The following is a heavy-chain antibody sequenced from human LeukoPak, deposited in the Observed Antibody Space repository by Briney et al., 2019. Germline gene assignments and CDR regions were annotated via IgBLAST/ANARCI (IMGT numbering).Heavy chain of an antibody. CDR3: AGGSGSYDYYYYYMDV. CDR2: TYYRSKWYN. Sequence: SQTLSLTCALSGDIVSSNSAAWNWIRQSPSRGLEWLGRTYYRSKWYNDYAVSVKSRITINPDTSKNQFSLQLNSVTPEDTAVYYCAGGSGSYDYYYYYMDVWGKGTTVTVSS. D-gene: IGHD3-10*01. CDR1: GDIVSSNSAA. V-gene: IGHV6-1*01. J-gene: IGHJ6*03.